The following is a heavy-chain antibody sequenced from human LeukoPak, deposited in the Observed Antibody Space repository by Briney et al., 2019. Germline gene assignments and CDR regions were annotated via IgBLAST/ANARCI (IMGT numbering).Heavy chain of an antibody. Sequence: QPGGSLRLSCAASGFTLSSYAMSWVRQAPGQGLEWVSSISASGGSTNYADSVKGRFTISRDNSKNTVYLHMNSLRAEDTAVYYCAKVMKGSERLTMVRGVIIKTAGLYYMDVWGKGTTVTVSS. D-gene: IGHD3-10*01. CDR2: ISASGGST. CDR3: AKVMKGSERLTMVRGVIIKTAGLYYMDV. J-gene: IGHJ6*03. CDR1: GFTLSSYA. V-gene: IGHV3-23*01.